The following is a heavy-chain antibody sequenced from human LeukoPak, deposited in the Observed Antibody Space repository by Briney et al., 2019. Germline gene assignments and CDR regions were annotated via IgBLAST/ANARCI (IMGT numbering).Heavy chain of an antibody. CDR3: ARVAKERVGGVYYFDY. CDR2: IGIAGDT. D-gene: IGHD1-1*01. Sequence: PGGSLRLSCAASGFTSSDYDMHWVRQATGKGLEWVSAIGIAGDTYYTGSVKGRFTISRENAKNSLYLQMNSLRAGDTAVYYCARVAKERVGGVYYFDYWGQGTLVTVSS. CDR1: GFTSSDYD. V-gene: IGHV3-13*01. J-gene: IGHJ4*02.